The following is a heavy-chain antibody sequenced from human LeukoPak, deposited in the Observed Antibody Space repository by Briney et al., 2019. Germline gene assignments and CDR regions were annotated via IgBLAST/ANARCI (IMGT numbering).Heavy chain of an antibody. Sequence: PGGSLCFKCAGAGFTYSSYSLDWVGQAPGKGLEWVSTTSGSGGITDYADSVKGRFTVSRDNSKNTLFMQINSLRAEDTAVYYSGSNSGSNCLYWGQRALVTVSS. J-gene: IGHJ4*02. CDR3: GSNSGSNCLY. CDR2: TSGSGGIT. CDR1: GFTYSSYS. V-gene: IGHV3-23*01. D-gene: IGHD1-26*01.